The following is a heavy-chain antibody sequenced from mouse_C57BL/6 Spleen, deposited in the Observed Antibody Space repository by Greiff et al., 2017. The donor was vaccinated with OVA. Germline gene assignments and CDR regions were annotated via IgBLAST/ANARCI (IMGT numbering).Heavy chain of an antibody. CDR2: INPGSGGT. Sequence: VQLQQSGAELVRPGTLVKVSCKASGYAFTNYLIEWVKQRPGQGLEWIGVINPGSGGTNYNEKFKGKATLTADKSSSTAYMQLSSLTSEDSAVYFCARSEDEGGFAYWGQGTLVTVSA. V-gene: IGHV1-54*01. J-gene: IGHJ3*01. CDR3: ARSEDEGGFAY. CDR1: GYAFTNYL.